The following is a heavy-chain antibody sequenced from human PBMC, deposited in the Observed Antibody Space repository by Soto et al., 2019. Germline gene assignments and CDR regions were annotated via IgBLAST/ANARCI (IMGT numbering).Heavy chain of an antibody. V-gene: IGHV3-23*01. Sequence: PGGSLRLSCVASGFTFSAYAMNWVRQAPGKGLEWVSSISISGGITSYADSVKGRFTVSRDNSKNTLFLQMNSLRAEDTAVYYCARDPARILTGYYHDYYYYGMDVWGQGTTVTVSS. D-gene: IGHD3-9*01. CDR3: ARDPARILTGYYHDYYYYGMDV. CDR2: ISISGGIT. J-gene: IGHJ6*02. CDR1: GFTFSAYA.